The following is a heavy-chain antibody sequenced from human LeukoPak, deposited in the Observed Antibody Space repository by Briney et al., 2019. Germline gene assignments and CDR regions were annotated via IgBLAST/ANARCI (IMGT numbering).Heavy chain of an antibody. J-gene: IGHJ4*02. CDR2: IYHSGST. Sequence: SETLSLTWAVSGYSISSGYYWGWIRQPPGKGLEWIGSIYHSGSTYYNPSLKSRVTISVDTSKNQFSLKLSSVTAADTAVYYCARVWNYWGQGTLVTVSS. CDR3: ARVWNY. D-gene: IGHD2-8*01. CDR1: GYSISSGYY. V-gene: IGHV4-38-2*01.